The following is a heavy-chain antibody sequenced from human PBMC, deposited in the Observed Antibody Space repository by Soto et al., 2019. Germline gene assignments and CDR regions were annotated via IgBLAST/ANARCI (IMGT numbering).Heavy chain of an antibody. D-gene: IGHD3-10*01. J-gene: IGHJ4*02. CDR3: ARHHPAELAEFDY. Sequence: QVQLQESGPGLVKPSETLSLTCTVSGGSISSYYWSWIRQPPGKGLEWIGYIYYSGSTNYNPSLNSRVTISVDTAKNQYSLKLSSVTATDTAVYYCARHHPAELAEFDYWGQGTLVTVSS. CDR2: IYYSGST. CDR1: GGSISSYY. V-gene: IGHV4-59*08.